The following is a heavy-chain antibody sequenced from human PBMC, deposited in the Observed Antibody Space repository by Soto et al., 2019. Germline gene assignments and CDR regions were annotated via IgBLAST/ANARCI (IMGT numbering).Heavy chain of an antibody. CDR1: GFSLTTTGLG. CDR2: IYWYDFQ. Sequence: QITLKESGPMLVKPTQTLTLTCTFSGFSLTTTGLGVGWIRQPPGKTLAWLAAIYWYDFQRYSPSLKSRLTITTDTSKTQLVLTMTTMAPPDTATYFCAHRPALSHFDYWGQGILVTVSS. J-gene: IGHJ4*02. V-gene: IGHV2-5*01. CDR3: AHRPALSHFDY.